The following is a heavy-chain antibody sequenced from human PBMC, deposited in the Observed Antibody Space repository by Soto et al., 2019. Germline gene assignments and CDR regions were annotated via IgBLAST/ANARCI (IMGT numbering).Heavy chain of an antibody. V-gene: IGHV3-23*01. J-gene: IGHJ4*02. CDR2: ISGSGDST. CDR1: GFTFSSYA. D-gene: IGHD1-26*01. Sequence: EVQLLESGGGLVQPGGSLRLSCAASGFTFSSYAMRWVRQAPGKGLEWVSAISGSGDSTYYADSVKGRFTTSRDNSKNALYLQMNSLSAEDPAVYYCARRGSGSYYDYWGQGTLVTVSS. CDR3: ARRGSGSYYDY.